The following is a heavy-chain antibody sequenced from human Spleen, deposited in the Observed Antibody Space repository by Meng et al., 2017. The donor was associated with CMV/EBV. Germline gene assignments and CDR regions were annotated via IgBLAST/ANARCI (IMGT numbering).Heavy chain of an antibody. CDR1: GGPFSSYA. CDR3: AREEGSRFDP. Sequence: KVSCKASGGPFSSYAISWVRQAPGQGLEWMGGIIPILGIANYAQKFQGRVTITADKSTSTAYMELSSLRSEDTAVYYCAREEGSRFDPWGQGTLVTVSS. CDR2: IIPILGIA. J-gene: IGHJ5*02. V-gene: IGHV1-69*10.